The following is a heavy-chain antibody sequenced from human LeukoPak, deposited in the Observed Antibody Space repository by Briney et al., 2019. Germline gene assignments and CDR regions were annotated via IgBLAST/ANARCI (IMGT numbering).Heavy chain of an antibody. CDR2: IKEEGSEK. V-gene: IGHV3-7*01. CDR1: GFTFSNYW. J-gene: IGHJ4*02. D-gene: IGHD6-13*01. CDR3: ASGRQLGY. Sequence: GGSLSLSCAASGFTFSNYWMSWVRQAPGKGLEWVANIKEEGSEKYYVDSVKGRFTISRDNARNSLYLQMNSLRAEDTAVYYCASGRQLGYWGQGTLVTVSS.